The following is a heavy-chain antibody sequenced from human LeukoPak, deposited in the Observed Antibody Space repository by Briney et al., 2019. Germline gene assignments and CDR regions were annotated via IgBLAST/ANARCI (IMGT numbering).Heavy chain of an antibody. CDR3: ARLVAGVMGYFDY. D-gene: IGHD3-16*01. J-gene: IGHJ4*02. V-gene: IGHV4-59*08. CDR2: IYYSGST. Sequence: SETLSLTCTVSGGSISSYYWSWIRQPPGKGLEWIGYIYYSGSTNYNPSLKSRVTISVDTSKNQFSLKLSSVTAADTAVYYCARLVAGVMGYFDYWGQGTLVTVSS. CDR1: GGSISSYY.